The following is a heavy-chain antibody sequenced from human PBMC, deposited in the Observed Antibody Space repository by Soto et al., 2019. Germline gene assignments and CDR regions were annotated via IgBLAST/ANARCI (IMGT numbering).Heavy chain of an antibody. J-gene: IGHJ6*02. CDR1: GYTFTSYD. Sequence: ASVKVSCKASGYTFTSYDINWVRQATGQGLEWMGWMNPSSGNTGYAQKFQGRVTMTRDTSTNTVYMDLSSLSSEDTAVYYCARSDPPRYYYYGMDVWGQGTTVTVSS. CDR3: ARSDPPRYYYYGMDV. V-gene: IGHV1-8*01. CDR2: MNPSSGNT.